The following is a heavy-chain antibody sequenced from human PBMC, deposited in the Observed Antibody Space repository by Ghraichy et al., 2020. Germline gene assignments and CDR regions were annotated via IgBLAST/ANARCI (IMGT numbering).Heavy chain of an antibody. D-gene: IGHD2-21*02. CDR2: IIPIFGTA. V-gene: IGHV1-69*06. CDR3: ARTRRGPYCGGDCYYGAFDI. Sequence: SVKVSCKASGGTFSSYAISWVRQAPGQGLEWMGGIIPIFGTANYAQKFQGRVTITADKSTSTAYMELSSLRSEDTAVYYCARTRRGPYCGGDCYYGAFDIWGQGTMVTVSS. CDR1: GGTFSSYA. J-gene: IGHJ3*02.